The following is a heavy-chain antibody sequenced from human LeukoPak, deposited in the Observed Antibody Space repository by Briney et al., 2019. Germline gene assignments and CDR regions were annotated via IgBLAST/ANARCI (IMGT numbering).Heavy chain of an antibody. Sequence: GGSLRLSCVTSGFTFSSYWMSWVRQAPGKGLEWVALIKQDGSEKYYVDSVKGRFTMSRDNAESSLYLQMNSLRVEDTAMYYCARYGQLGDWGRGTLVTVSS. CDR1: GFTFSSYW. J-gene: IGHJ4*02. V-gene: IGHV3-7*03. CDR3: ARYGQLGD. CDR2: IKQDGSEK. D-gene: IGHD6-6*01.